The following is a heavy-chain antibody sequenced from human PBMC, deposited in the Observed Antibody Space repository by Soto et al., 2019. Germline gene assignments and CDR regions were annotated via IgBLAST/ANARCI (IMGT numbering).Heavy chain of an antibody. CDR3: ARPSYDFLSGYYWGSDY. D-gene: IGHD3-3*01. CDR2: INHSGST. V-gene: IGHV4-34*01. Sequence: PRKGLEWIGEINHSGSTNYNPSLKSRVTISVDTSKNQFSLKLSSVTAADTAVYYCARPSYDFLSGYYWGSDYWGQRTLVTVTS. J-gene: IGHJ4*02.